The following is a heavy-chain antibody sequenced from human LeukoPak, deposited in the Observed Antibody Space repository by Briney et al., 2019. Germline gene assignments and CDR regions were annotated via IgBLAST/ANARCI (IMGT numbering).Heavy chain of an antibody. D-gene: IGHD6-19*01. CDR2: ICYSGST. J-gene: IGHJ6*02. CDR1: GGSISSYY. V-gene: IGHV4-59*01. Sequence: SEPVSLTCTVSGGSISSYYWSWIRQPPGKGLEWIGYICYSGSTNYNPSLKSRVTISVDTSKNQFSLKLRSVTAADTAVYYCARDAAVAGTPLYYYYFGMDVWGQGTTVTVSS. CDR3: ARDAAVAGTPLYYYYFGMDV.